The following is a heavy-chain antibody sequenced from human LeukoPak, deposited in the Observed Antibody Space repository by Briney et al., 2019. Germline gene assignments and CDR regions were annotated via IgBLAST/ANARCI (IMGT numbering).Heavy chain of an antibody. CDR2: ISSSSSYI. D-gene: IGHD1-26*01. V-gene: IGHV3-21*01. CDR3: ARDKLLISAYYYYYGMDV. CDR1: GFTFSSYS. Sequence: PGGSLRLSCAASGFTFSSYSMNWVRQAPGKGLEWVSSISSSSSYIYYVDSVKGRFTISRDNAKNSLYLQMNSLRAEDTAVYYCARDKLLISAYYYYYGMDVWGQGTTVTVSS. J-gene: IGHJ6*02.